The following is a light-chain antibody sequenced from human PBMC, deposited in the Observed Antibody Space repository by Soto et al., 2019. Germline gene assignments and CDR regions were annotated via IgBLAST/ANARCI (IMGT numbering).Light chain of an antibody. V-gene: IGLV2-14*01. CDR2: EVS. CDR3: TSYTSSSTPYVV. J-gene: IGLJ2*01. Sequence: QSVLTQPASVSGSPGQSITISCTGTSSDDGGYNYVSWYQQHPGKAPKLMIYEVSNRPSGVSNRFSGSKSGNTASLTISGLQAEDEADYYCTSYTSSSTPYVVFGGGTKLTVL. CDR1: SSDDGGYNY.